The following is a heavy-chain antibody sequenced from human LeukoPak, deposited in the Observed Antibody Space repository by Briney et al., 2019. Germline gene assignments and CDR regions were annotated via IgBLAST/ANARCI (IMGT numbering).Heavy chain of an antibody. CDR2: IYYSGST. CDR1: GGSISSGGYY. D-gene: IGHD2-21*02. V-gene: IGHV4-31*03. CDR3: ARGNCGGDCYLDY. Sequence: SETLSLTCTVSGGSISSGGYYWSWIRQHPGKGLEWIGYIYYSGSTYYNPSLKSRVTISVDTSKNQFSLKLSSVTAADTAVYYCARGNCGGDCYLDYWGQGTLVTVSS. J-gene: IGHJ4*02.